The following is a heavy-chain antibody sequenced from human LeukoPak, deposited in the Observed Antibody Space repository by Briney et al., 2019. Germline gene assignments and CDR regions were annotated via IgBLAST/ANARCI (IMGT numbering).Heavy chain of an antibody. J-gene: IGHJ5*02. CDR3: SGYNWFDP. CDR2: ITSSSSYT. CDR1: GFTFSSYS. Sequence: GGSLRLSCAASGFTFSSYSMNWVRQAPGKGLEWVSAITSSSSYTYYADSVKGRFTISRDNAKNSLYLQVNSLRAEDTAVYYCSGYNWFDPWGQGTLVTVSS. V-gene: IGHV3-21*01.